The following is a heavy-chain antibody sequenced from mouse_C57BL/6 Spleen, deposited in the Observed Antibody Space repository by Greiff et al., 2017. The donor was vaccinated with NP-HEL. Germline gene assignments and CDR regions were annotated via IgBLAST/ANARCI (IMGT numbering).Heavy chain of an antibody. CDR2: ISYDGSN. D-gene: IGHD2-1*01. J-gene: IGHJ3*01. V-gene: IGHV3-6*01. Sequence: VQLQQSGPGLVKPSQSLSLTCSVTGYSITSGYYWNWIRQFPGNKLEWMGYISYDGSNNYNPSLKNRISITRDTSKNQFFLKLNSVTTEDTATYYCAREGLLRFAYWGQGTLVTVSA. CDR3: AREGLLRFAY. CDR1: GYSITSGYY.